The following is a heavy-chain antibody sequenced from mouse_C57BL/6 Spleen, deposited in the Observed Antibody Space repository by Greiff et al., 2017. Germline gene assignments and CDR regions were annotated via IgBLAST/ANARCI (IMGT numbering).Heavy chain of an antibody. D-gene: IGHD1-1*01. CDR1: GFTFSSYA. Sequence: EVNLVESGGGLVKPGGSLKLSCAASGFTFSSYAMSWVRQTPEKRLEWVATISDGGSYTYYPDNVKGRFTISRDNAKNNLYLQMSHLKSEDTAMYYCARDREYYYGSSYGYFDYWGQGTTLTVSS. J-gene: IGHJ2*01. CDR3: ARDREYYYGSSYGYFDY. V-gene: IGHV5-4*01. CDR2: ISDGGSYT.